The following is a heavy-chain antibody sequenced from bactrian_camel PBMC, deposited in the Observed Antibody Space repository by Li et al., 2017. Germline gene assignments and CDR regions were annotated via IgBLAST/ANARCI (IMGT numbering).Heavy chain of an antibody. CDR2: IYSGDGAA. J-gene: IGHJ4*01. CDR1: GFKFADSE. CDR3: AVYDAYAGRCSFREDYYDY. Sequence: HVQLVESGGGPVQAGGSLTLSCTGSGFKFADSEMGRYRRQAPGKEREGVAAIYSGDGAAIYTDSAKGRFTISQDNASKTVRLQMNGLKPEDTAMYHCAVYDAYAGRCSFREDYYDYWGPGTQVTVS. V-gene: IGHV3S63*01. D-gene: IGHD2*01.